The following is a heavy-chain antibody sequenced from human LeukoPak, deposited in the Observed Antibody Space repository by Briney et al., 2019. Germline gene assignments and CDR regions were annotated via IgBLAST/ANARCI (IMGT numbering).Heavy chain of an antibody. CDR2: MNPNSGNT. CDR3: ARVSPYDSSGYYYDDAFDI. J-gene: IGHJ3*02. Sequence: ASVKVSCKASGYTFTSYDINWVRQATGQGLEWMGWMNPNSGNTGYAQKFQGRVTMTRNTSISTAYMELSSLRSEDTAVYYCARVSPYDSSGYYYDDAFDIWGQGTMVTVSS. D-gene: IGHD3-22*01. V-gene: IGHV1-8*01. CDR1: GYTFTSYD.